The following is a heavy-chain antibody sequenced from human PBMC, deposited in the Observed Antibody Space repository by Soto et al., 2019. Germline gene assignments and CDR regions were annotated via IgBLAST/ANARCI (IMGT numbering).Heavy chain of an antibody. V-gene: IGHV4-4*02. CDR3: AREQWLVRSYYGIDV. CDR2: NHHGGST. J-gene: IGHJ6*02. Sequence: QVQLQESGPGLVKPSGTLSLTCAVSGGSISSSNWWSWVRQPPGRGLEWIGENHHGGSTNYHPSLKSRVTIAVDKSKNQCSLKLSTVTAAATAVYYCAREQWLVRSYYGIDVWGQGTPVTVSS. D-gene: IGHD6-19*01. CDR1: GGSISSSNW.